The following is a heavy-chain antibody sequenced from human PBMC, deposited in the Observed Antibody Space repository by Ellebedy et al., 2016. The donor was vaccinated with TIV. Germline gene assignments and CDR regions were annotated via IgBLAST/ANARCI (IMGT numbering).Heavy chain of an antibody. V-gene: IGHV4-38-2*01. J-gene: IGHJ4*02. Sequence: ESLKISXAASGFTFSSYGMHWVRQPPGKGLEWIGSIYYSGSTYYNPSLKSRVTISVDTSKNQFSLKLSSVTAADTAVYYCARAAGDYGDYVDFDYWGQGTLVTVSS. CDR2: IYYSGST. D-gene: IGHD4-17*01. CDR3: ARAAGDYGDYVDFDY. CDR1: GFTFSSYG.